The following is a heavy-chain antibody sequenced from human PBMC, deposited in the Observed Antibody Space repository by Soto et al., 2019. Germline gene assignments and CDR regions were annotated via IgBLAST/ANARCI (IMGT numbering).Heavy chain of an antibody. CDR1: GGTFSSYA. V-gene: IGHV1-69*13. D-gene: IGHD2-2*01. Sequence: ASVKVSCKASGGTFSSYAISWVRQAPGQGLEWMGGIIPIFGTANYAQKFQGRVTITADESTSTSYMELSSLRSEDTAVYYCARDPRYCSSTSCKYYYYYGMDVWGQGTTVTVSS. CDR3: ARDPRYCSSTSCKYYYYYGMDV. CDR2: IIPIFGTA. J-gene: IGHJ6*02.